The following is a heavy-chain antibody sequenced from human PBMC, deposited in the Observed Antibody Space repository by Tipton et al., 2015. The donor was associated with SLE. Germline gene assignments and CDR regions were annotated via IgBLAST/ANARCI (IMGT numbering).Heavy chain of an antibody. D-gene: IGHD6-19*01. J-gene: IGHJ4*02. Sequence: TLSLTCTVSGDSISSSTYFWTWIRQPAGKGPEWIGRIYANGDTNYTPSLKGRVTIPIDTSKNQFSLKLSSVTAADTAIYYCARHMRYQWNYFDYWGQGTLVTVSS. CDR2: IYANGDT. CDR3: ARHMRYQWNYFDY. V-gene: IGHV4-61*02. CDR1: GDSISSSTYF.